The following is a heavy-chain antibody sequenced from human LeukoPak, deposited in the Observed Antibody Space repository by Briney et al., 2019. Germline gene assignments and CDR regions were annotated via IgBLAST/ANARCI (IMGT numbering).Heavy chain of an antibody. CDR2: INHSGST. J-gene: IGHJ4*02. CDR1: GGSFSGYY. D-gene: IGHD6-13*01. V-gene: IGHV4-34*01. CDR3: VGMQIAAAPR. Sequence: SETLSLTCAVYGGSFSGYYWSWIRQPPGKGLEWIGEINHSGSTNYNPSLKGRVTISVDTSKNQFSLKLSSVTAADTAVYYCVGMQIAAAPRWGQGTLVTVSS.